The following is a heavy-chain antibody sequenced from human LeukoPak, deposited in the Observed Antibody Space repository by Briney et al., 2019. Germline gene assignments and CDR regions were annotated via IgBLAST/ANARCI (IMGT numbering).Heavy chain of an antibody. CDR3: ARLRDGYNYYWVDY. V-gene: IGHV4-39*01. CDR1: GGSISSSSYY. CDR2: ISYSGST. J-gene: IGHJ4*02. Sequence: SETLSLTCTVSGGSISSSSYYWGWIRQPPGKGLEWIGSISYSGSTYYNPSLKSRVTISVDTSKNQFSLKLSSVTAPDTAVYYCARLRDGYNYYWVDYWGQGTLVTVSS. D-gene: IGHD5-24*01.